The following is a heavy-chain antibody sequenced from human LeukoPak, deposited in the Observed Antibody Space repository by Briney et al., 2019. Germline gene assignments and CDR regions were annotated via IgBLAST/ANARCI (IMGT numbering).Heavy chain of an antibody. CDR1: GFTFSTYA. CDR3: ARDRAFPNDVFDI. J-gene: IGHJ3*02. D-gene: IGHD2/OR15-2a*01. CDR2: ISYDGIKK. V-gene: IGHV3-30*04. Sequence: GGSLRLSCAASGFTFSTYAIHWVRQAPGKGLDWVAVISYDGIKKYYADSVKGRFTISRDNSKNMLYLEMSSLRAEDTAVYYCARDRAFPNDVFDIWGQGTMVSVSS.